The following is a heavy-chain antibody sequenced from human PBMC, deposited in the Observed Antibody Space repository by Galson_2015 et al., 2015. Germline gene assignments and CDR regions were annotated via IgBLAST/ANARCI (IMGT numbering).Heavy chain of an antibody. CDR1: GGSISSGGYY. Sequence: SETLSLTCTVSGGSISSGGYYWSWIRQHPGKGLEWIGYIYYSGSTNYNPSLKSRVTISVDTSKNQFSLKLSSVTAADTAVYYCAREEAMVTSDYYYGMDVWGQGTTVTVSS. V-gene: IGHV4-61*08. CDR3: AREEAMVTSDYYYGMDV. CDR2: IYYSGST. D-gene: IGHD5-18*01. J-gene: IGHJ6*02.